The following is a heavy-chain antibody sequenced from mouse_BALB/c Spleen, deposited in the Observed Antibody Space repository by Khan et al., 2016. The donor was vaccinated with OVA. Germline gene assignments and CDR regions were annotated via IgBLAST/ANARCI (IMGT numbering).Heavy chain of an antibody. CDR1: GYTFTDFT. V-gene: IGHV1S137*01. CDR2: ISTYYGDV. Sequence: QVQLQQSGAELVRPGVSVKISYKGSGYTFTDFTMHWVKQSHAKSLEWIGVISTYYGDVTYNQKFKGKATMTVDKSSSTAYMELARLTSEDSAIYVWKRGGGGNRFAYWGQGTLVTVSA. J-gene: IGHJ3*01. CDR3: KRGGGGNRFAY.